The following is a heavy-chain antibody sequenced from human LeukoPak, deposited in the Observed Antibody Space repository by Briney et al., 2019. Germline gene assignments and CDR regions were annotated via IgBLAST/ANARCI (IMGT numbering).Heavy chain of an antibody. CDR2: MNPNSGNT. J-gene: IGHJ4*02. Sequence: GASVKVSCKASGYTFTSYDINWVRQATGQGLEWMGWMNPNSGNTGYAQKFQGRVTMTRNTSISTAYMELSSLRSEDTAVYYCARGSRIVGALALGYWGQGTLVTVSS. CDR3: ARGSRIVGALALGY. D-gene: IGHD1-26*01. V-gene: IGHV1-8*02. CDR1: GYTFTSYD.